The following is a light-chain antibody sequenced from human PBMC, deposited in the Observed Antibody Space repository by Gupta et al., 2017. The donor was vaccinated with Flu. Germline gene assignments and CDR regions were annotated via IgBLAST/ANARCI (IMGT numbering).Light chain of an antibody. Sequence: QPVLTQPPSVSGAPGQRVTFFCTGSSSNIGAGFDVQWYQQLPGTAPKLLIYGNSNRPSGVPDRFSGSKSGTSASLAITGLQAEDEADYYCQSYDSSLSGLYVFGTGTKVTVL. V-gene: IGLV1-40*01. J-gene: IGLJ1*01. CDR2: GNS. CDR1: SSNIGAGFD. CDR3: QSYDSSLSGLYV.